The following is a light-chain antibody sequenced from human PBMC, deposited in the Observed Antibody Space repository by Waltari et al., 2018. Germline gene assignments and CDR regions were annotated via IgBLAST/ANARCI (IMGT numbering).Light chain of an antibody. CDR3: QHYVNSPQVT. CDR1: QSVSSGF. J-gene: IGKJ4*01. V-gene: IGKV3-20*01. Sequence: ELVLTQSPGTLSLSPGERATLSCRASQSVSSGFLAWYQQKPGQAPRLLIYGASYRATGIPDRFSGSGSGADFTLAINRLEPEDFAVYYCQHYVNSPQVTFGGGTKVEIK. CDR2: GAS.